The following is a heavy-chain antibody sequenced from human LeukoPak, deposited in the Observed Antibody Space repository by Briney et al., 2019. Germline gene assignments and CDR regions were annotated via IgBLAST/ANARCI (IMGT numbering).Heavy chain of an antibody. Sequence: SETLSLTCTVSGGSISSYYWSWIRQPARKGLEWIGRIYTSGSTNYNPSLKSRVTMSVDTSKNQFSLKLSSVTAADTAVYYCASLFDYYDSSVGDYFDYWGQGTLVTVSS. V-gene: IGHV4-4*07. CDR2: IYTSGST. J-gene: IGHJ4*02. D-gene: IGHD3-22*01. CDR3: ASLFDYYDSSVGDYFDY. CDR1: GGSISSYY.